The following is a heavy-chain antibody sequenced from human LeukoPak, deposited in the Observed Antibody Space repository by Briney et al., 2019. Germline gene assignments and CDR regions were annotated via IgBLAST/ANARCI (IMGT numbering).Heavy chain of an antibody. CDR2: IYYSGST. CDR1: GGSISSYY. CDR3: ARAYVDTAMVGFDY. J-gene: IGHJ4*02. Sequence: SETLSLTCTVSGGSISSYYWSWTRQPPGKGLEWIGYIYYSGSTNYNPSLKSRATISVDKSKNQSSLKLSSVTAADTAVYCCARAYVDTAMVGFDYWGQGTLVTVSS. D-gene: IGHD5-18*01. V-gene: IGHV4-59*12.